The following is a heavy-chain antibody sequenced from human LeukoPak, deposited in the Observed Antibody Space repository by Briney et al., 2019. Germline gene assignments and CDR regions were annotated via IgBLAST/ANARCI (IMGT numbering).Heavy chain of an antibody. Sequence: SETLSLTCTVSDGFSGTYYWSWIRQPPGKGLEWIGEINHSGSTNYNPSLKSRVTISVDTSKNQFSLKLSSVTAADTAVYYCARDPNGDYLDYWGQGTLVTVSS. CDR1: DGFSGTYY. J-gene: IGHJ4*02. V-gene: IGHV4-34*01. D-gene: IGHD4-17*01. CDR2: INHSGST. CDR3: ARDPNGDYLDY.